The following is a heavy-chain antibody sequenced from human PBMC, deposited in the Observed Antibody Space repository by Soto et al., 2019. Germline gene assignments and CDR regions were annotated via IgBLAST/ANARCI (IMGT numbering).Heavy chain of an antibody. D-gene: IGHD6-19*01. CDR1: GGSFSGYY. CDR3: ARRPIRQWLVWYYGMDV. Sequence: TSETLSLTCAVYGGSFSGYYWIWIRQPPGKGLEWIGEINHSGSTNYNPSLKSRVTISVDTSKNQFSLKLSSVTAADTAVYYCARRPIRQWLVWYYGMDVWGQGTTVTVSS. J-gene: IGHJ6*02. V-gene: IGHV4-34*01. CDR2: INHSGST.